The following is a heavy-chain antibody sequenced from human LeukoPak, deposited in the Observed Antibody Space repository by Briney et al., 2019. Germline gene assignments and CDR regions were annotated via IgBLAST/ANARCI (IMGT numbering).Heavy chain of an antibody. CDR1: GGSISSSSYY. Sequence: PSETLSLTRTVSGGSISSSSYYWGWIRQPPGKGLEWIGSIYYSGSTYYNPSLKSRVTISVDTSKNQFSLKLSSVTAADTAVYYCARLYSSSPNWFDPWGQGTLVTVSS. J-gene: IGHJ5*02. V-gene: IGHV4-39*01. CDR2: IYYSGST. CDR3: ARLYSSSPNWFDP. D-gene: IGHD6-13*01.